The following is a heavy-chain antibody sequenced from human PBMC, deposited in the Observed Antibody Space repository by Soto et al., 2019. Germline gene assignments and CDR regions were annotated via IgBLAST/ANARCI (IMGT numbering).Heavy chain of an antibody. J-gene: IGHJ4*02. V-gene: IGHV3-66*01. D-gene: IGHD6-13*01. CDR3: ARVYSSSYQADDY. Sequence: GGSLRLSCAASGFTVSSNYMSWVRQAPGKGLEWVSVIYSGGSTYYADSVKGRFTISRDNSKNTLYLQMNSLRAEDTAVYYCARVYSSSYQADDYWGQGTLVTVSS. CDR2: IYSGGST. CDR1: GFTVSSNY.